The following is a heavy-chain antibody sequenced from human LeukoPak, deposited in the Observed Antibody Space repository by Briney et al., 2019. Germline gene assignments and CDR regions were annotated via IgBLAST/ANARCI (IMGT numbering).Heavy chain of an antibody. V-gene: IGHV3-7*01. CDR3: SRQTRRDGYNYDY. Sequence: PGGSLRLSCAASGFIFSGYWMTWVRQAPGKGLEWVANLDQDGSEKYYVDSVKGRFTISRDNAKNSLYLQMNSLRAEDTAVYYCSRQTRRDGYNYDYWGQGTLVTVSS. J-gene: IGHJ4*02. D-gene: IGHD5-24*01. CDR1: GFIFSGYW. CDR2: LDQDGSEK.